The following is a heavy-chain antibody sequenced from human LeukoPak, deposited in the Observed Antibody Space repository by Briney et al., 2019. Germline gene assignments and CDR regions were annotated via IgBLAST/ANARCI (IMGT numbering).Heavy chain of an antibody. CDR2: IIPILGIA. Sequence: SVKVSCKASGGTFSSYTISWVRQAPGQGLEWMGRIIPILGIANYAQKFQGRVTITADKSTSTAYMELGSLRSEDTAVYYCARETRYSGSYEVYWGQGTLVTVSS. CDR3: ARETRYSGSYEVY. V-gene: IGHV1-69*04. CDR1: GGTFSSYT. J-gene: IGHJ4*02. D-gene: IGHD1-26*01.